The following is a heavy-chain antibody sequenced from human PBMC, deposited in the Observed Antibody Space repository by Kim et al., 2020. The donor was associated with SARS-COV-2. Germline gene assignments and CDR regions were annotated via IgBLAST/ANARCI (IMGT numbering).Heavy chain of an antibody. J-gene: IGHJ6*02. CDR3: AKGMYYYGSGSYYNVYFSVSYGMDV. D-gene: IGHD3-10*01. V-gene: IGHV3-23*01. CDR2: ISGSGGST. Sequence: GGSLRLSCAASGFTFSSYAMSWVRQAPGKGLEWVSAISGSGGSTYYADSVKGRFTISRDNSKNTLYLQMNSLRAEDTAVYYCAKGMYYYGSGSYYNVYFSVSYGMDVWGQGTTVTVSS. CDR1: GFTFSSYA.